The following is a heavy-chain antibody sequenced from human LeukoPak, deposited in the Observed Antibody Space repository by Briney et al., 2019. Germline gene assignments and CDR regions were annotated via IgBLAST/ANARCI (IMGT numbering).Heavy chain of an antibody. CDR1: GGSISSSSYY. D-gene: IGHD6-13*01. V-gene: IGHV4-39*01. CDR3: ARQIPGGKQYSSSWYKFDY. Sequence: PSETLSLTCTVSGGSISSSSYYWGWIRQPPGKGLEWIGSTYYSGSTYYNPSLKSRVTISVDTSKNQFSLKLSSVTAADTAVYYCARQIPGGKQYSSSWYKFDYWGQGTLVTVSS. CDR2: TYYSGST. J-gene: IGHJ4*02.